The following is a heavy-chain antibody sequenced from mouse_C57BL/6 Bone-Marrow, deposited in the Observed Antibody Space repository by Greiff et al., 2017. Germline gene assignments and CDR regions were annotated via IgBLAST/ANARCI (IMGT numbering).Heavy chain of an antibody. CDR3: ARGGGGYPWYVDV. Sequence: QVQLQQSGAELVMPGASVKLSCKASGYTFTSYWMHWVKQRPGQGLEWIGEIDPSDSYTNYNQKFKGKSTLTVDKSSSTAYMQLSSLTSEDSAVYYCARGGGGYPWYVDVWGTGTTVTVSS. CDR1: GYTFTSYW. J-gene: IGHJ1*03. V-gene: IGHV1-69*01. D-gene: IGHD2-2*01. CDR2: IDPSDSYT.